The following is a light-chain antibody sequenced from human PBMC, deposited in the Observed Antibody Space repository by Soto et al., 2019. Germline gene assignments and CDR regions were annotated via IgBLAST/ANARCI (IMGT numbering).Light chain of an antibody. CDR2: DAS. Sequence: EIVLTQSPATLSLSPGERATLSCRASQSVSSYLAWYQQKPGQAPRLLIYDASNRATGIPARFSGSGSGTDVTLTISRLEPEDFAVYYCQQRSNWPYTCGQGTKLEIK. CDR1: QSVSSY. CDR3: QQRSNWPYT. V-gene: IGKV3-11*01. J-gene: IGKJ2*01.